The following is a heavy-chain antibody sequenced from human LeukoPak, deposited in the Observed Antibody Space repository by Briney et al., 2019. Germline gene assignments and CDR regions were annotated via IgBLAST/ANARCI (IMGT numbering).Heavy chain of an antibody. CDR2: MNTNSGNT. CDR1: GYTFTSYD. D-gene: IGHD3-10*01. V-gene: IGHV1-8*01. CDR3: ARAYYGSGSYWSPGWFDP. J-gene: IGHJ5*02. Sequence: ASVKASCKASGYTFTSYDINWVRHTTGQGLEWMGWMNTNSGNTGYAQKFQGRVTMTRNTSISTAYMELSSLRSEDTAVYYCARAYYGSGSYWSPGWFDPWGQGTLVTVSS.